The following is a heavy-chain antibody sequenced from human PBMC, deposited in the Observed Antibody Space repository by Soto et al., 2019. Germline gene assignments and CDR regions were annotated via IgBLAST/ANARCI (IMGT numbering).Heavy chain of an antibody. V-gene: IGHV4-59*08. CDR2: IYYSGST. J-gene: IGHJ4*02. Sequence: PSETPSLTCTVSDGSISSYYWSWIRQPPGKGLEWIGYIYYSGSTNYNPSLKSRVTISVDTSKNQFSLKLSSVTAADTAVYYCARRWGYTFDYWGQGTLVTVSS. D-gene: IGHD5-12*01. CDR3: ARRWGYTFDY. CDR1: DGSISSYY.